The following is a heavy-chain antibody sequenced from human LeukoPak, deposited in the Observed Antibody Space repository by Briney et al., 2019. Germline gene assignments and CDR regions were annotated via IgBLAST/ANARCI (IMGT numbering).Heavy chain of an antibody. Sequence: PGGSLRLSCAASGFTFSSYAMSWVRQAPGKGLEWVSAISGSGGSTFYADSVKGRFTISRDNSKNTLYLQMNSLRAEDTAVYYCAKSRGMTTVTFFDYWGQGTLVTVSS. V-gene: IGHV3-23*01. D-gene: IGHD4-17*01. CDR1: GFTFSSYA. J-gene: IGHJ4*02. CDR2: ISGSGGST. CDR3: AKSRGMTTVTFFDY.